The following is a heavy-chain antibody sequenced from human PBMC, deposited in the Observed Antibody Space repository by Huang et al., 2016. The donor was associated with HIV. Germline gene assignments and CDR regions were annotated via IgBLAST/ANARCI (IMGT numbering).Heavy chain of an antibody. J-gene: IGHJ4*02. CDR3: ARSAYGDLDY. Sequence: QVHLVQSGAEVKKPGASVKVSCKASGYTFTNYDINWVRQAPGRGLEWMGCMNPNSGNTGVAQRFQGRVTITRKTSITTAYMELTSLTSEDTAVYYCARSAYGDLDYWGLGTLVIVSS. CDR1: GYTFTNYD. D-gene: IGHD4-17*01. CDR2: MNPNSGNT. V-gene: IGHV1-8*02.